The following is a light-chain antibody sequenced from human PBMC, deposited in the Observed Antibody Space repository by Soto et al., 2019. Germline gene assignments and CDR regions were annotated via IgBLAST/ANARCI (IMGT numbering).Light chain of an antibody. V-gene: IGKV3-15*01. CDR1: QSVSGSD. Sequence: EVVLKQSPRTVSLSPGERATLSCRAIQSVSGSDLAWYQQKPGQAPRLLIYGASTRATGIPARFSGSGSGTEFTLTISSLQSEDFAVYYCQQYNNWPPITFGQGTRLEIK. J-gene: IGKJ5*01. CDR2: GAS. CDR3: QQYNNWPPIT.